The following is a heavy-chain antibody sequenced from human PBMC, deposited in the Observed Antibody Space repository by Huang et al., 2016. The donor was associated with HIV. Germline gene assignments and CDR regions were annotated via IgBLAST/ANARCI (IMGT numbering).Heavy chain of an antibody. J-gene: IGHJ6*02. CDR1: GFTFSSSW. CDR2: IRGDGAST. Sequence: EVQLVESGGGLVQPGGSLRLSCVASGFTFSSSWMHWVRQAPGKGLGWGSSIRGDGASTHSADAVKGRFTISRDNAKNTLFLKMNSLRAEDTAVYYYAMDVWGQGTTVTVSS. V-gene: IGHV3-74*01. CDR3: AMDV.